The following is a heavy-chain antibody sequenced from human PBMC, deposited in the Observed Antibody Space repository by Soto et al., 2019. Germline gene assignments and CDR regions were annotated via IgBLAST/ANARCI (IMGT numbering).Heavy chain of an antibody. CDR1: GFTFSSYW. CDR2: INSDGSST. V-gene: IGHV3-74*01. Sequence: EVQLVESGGGLVQPGGSLRLSCAASGFTFSSYWMHWVRQAPGKGLVWVSRINSDGSSTSYADSVKGRFTISRDNAKNTLYLQMNSLRAEDTAVYYCARDREYSSGWYANVNLDYWGQGTLVTVSS. D-gene: IGHD6-19*01. CDR3: ARDREYSSGWYANVNLDY. J-gene: IGHJ4*02.